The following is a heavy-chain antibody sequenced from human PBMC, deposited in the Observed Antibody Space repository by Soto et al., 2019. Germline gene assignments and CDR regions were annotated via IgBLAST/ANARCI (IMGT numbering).Heavy chain of an antibody. V-gene: IGHV1-3*01. D-gene: IGHD3-22*01. CDR2: INAGNGDT. CDR1: GYTFTIYP. Sequence: ASVKVSCKASGYTFTIYPMHWVRQAPGQGLEWMGWINAGNGDTKYSQKFQGRVTITRDTSASTAYMELSSLRSEDTAVYYCARDWTHYDSSGPGDYWGQGTLVTVSS. J-gene: IGHJ4*02. CDR3: ARDWTHYDSSGPGDY.